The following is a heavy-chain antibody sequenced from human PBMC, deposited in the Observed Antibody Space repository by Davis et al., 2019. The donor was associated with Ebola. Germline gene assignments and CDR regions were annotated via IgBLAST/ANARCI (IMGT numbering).Heavy chain of an antibody. CDR2: ISGSGGTT. V-gene: IGHV3-23*01. Sequence: GESLKISCADSVITFSSYAMTWVRQAPGKGLEWVSAISGSGGTTYYAGSVKGRFTVSRDNSKKTMYLQMNSLKTEDTAVYYCTTDYQEYYYYYGMDVWGQGTTVTVSS. CDR1: VITFSSYA. D-gene: IGHD2-2*01. J-gene: IGHJ6*02. CDR3: TTDYQEYYYYYGMDV.